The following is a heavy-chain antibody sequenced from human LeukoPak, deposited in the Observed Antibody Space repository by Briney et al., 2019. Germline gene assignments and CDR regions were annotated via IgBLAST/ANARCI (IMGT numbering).Heavy chain of an antibody. CDR2: IKVDGTEK. V-gene: IGHV3-7*05. Sequence: PGGSLRLSCAAPGFSFSAYWMSWVRQAPGKGLEWVANIKVDGTEKYYVDSVKGRFTISRDNAKNSLSLQMSGLRAEDTAVYYCAKDEGDSGYSGYDSRPSFDYWGQGTLVTVSS. CDR1: GFSFSAYW. D-gene: IGHD5-12*01. CDR3: AKDEGDSGYSGYDSRPSFDY. J-gene: IGHJ4*02.